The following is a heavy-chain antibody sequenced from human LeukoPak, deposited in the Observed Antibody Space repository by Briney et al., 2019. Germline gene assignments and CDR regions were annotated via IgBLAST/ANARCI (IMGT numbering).Heavy chain of an antibody. Sequence: GASVKVSCKASGGTFSSYAISWVRQAPGQGLEWMGIINPSGGSTSYAQKFQGRVTMTRDMSTSTVYMELSSLRSEDTAVYYCARDANYYGSGSYQDYWDQGTLVTVSS. V-gene: IGHV1-46*01. CDR3: ARDANYYGSGSYQDY. J-gene: IGHJ4*02. CDR2: INPSGGST. D-gene: IGHD3-10*01. CDR1: GGTFSSYA.